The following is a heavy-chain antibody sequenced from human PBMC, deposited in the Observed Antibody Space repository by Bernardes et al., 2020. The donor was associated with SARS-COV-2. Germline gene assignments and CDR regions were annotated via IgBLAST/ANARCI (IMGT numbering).Heavy chain of an antibody. CDR1: GFSLSDAGMG. CDR2: IFSNDAI. V-gene: IGHV2-26*01. J-gene: IGHJ6*02. D-gene: IGHD3-10*01. CDR3: ARTTWGNYGSGRQTGTYYYYYGMDV. Sequence: SGPTLVKPIETLTLTCTVSGFSLSDAGMGVSWIRQPPGKALEWLAHIFSNDAISYSTSLKSRLTVSKDSSKSQVVLMMTNMDSVDTATYFCARTTWGNYGSGRQTGTYYYYYGMDVWGQGTKVTVSS.